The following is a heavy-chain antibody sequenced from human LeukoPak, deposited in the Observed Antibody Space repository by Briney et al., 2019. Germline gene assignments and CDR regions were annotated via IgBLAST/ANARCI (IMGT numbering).Heavy chain of an antibody. V-gene: IGHV3-23*01. J-gene: IGHJ5*02. CDR2: ISGSGGTT. Sequence: PGGSLRLSCAASGFTFSNYAMSWVRQAPGKGLEWVSAISGSGGTTYCADSVKGRFTISRDNSMNTLYLQMNSLRAEDTAVFYCARGDCSSTSCSSTPKNWFDPWGQGTLVSVSS. CDR3: ARGDCSSTSCSSTPKNWFDP. CDR1: GFTFSNYA. D-gene: IGHD2-2*01.